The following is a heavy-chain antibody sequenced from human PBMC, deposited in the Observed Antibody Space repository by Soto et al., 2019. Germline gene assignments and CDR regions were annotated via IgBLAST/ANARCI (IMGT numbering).Heavy chain of an antibody. CDR1: GDSISGGASF. V-gene: IGHV4-30-4*03. D-gene: IGHD2-2*01. CDR3: VKLFCTSSTCYFPGWFDP. J-gene: IGHJ5*02. CDR2: VYYSGSS. Sequence: SETLSLTCTVSGDSISGGASFWSWIRQPPGKGLEWIANVYYSGSSYYNPSLKSRLTISVDTTKNQFSLQLKSMTAADTAVYYFVKLFCTSSTCYFPGWFDPWGQGTLVTVSS.